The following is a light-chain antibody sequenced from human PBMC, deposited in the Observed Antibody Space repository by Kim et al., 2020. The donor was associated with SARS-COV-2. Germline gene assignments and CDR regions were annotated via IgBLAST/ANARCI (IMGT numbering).Light chain of an antibody. CDR2: AAS. J-gene: IGKJ2*01. V-gene: IGKV1D-16*02. CDR1: QGISSW. Sequence: AGVGDRVAMTCRARQGISSWFAGTQQKQEKAPKSRFYAASSWQSGVPSGFSGRGSGTDLTLTISSLQPEDCAIFYCEQYNSYPPDTFGEGTKREI. CDR3: EQYNSYPPDT.